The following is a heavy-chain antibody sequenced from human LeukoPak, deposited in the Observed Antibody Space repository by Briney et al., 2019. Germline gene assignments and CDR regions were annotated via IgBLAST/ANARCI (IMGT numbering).Heavy chain of an antibody. Sequence: SDTLSLTCAVSGYSISSSNWWGWIRQPPGKGLERIGYIYYSGSTYYNPSLKSRVTMSVDTSKNQFSLKLNSVTAVDTAVYYCARTRVRGVFDPWGQGTLVTVSS. CDR3: ARTRVRGVFDP. CDR2: IYYSGST. V-gene: IGHV4-28*01. D-gene: IGHD3-10*01. J-gene: IGHJ5*02. CDR1: GYSISSSNW.